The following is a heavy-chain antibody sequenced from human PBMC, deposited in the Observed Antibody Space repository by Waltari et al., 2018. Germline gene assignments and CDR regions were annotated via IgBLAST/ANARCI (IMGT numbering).Heavy chain of an antibody. D-gene: IGHD1-26*01. CDR2: IYTSGST. V-gene: IGHV4-4*07. CDR3: AREVGSGGATAFDI. J-gene: IGHJ3*02. Sequence: QVQLQESGPGLVKPSETLSPTCTASGGPISSYYCSWIRQPAGKGLEWIGRIYTSGSTNYNPSLKSRVTMSVDTSKNQFSLKLSSVTAADTAVYYCAREVGSGGATAFDIWGQGTMVTVSS. CDR1: GGPISSYY.